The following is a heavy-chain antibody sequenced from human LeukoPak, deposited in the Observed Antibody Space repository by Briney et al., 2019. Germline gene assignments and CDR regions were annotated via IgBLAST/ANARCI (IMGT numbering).Heavy chain of an antibody. CDR2: IYTSGST. V-gene: IGHV4-4*07. CDR1: GGSITIYY. Sequence: SETLSLTCTVSGGSITIYYWSWIRQPAGKGLEWIGRIYTSGSTNYNPSLKSRVTMSVDTSKNQFSLKLSSVTAADTAVYYCARDFRGGYDFWSGYYTPYYFDYWGQGTLVTVSP. D-gene: IGHD3-3*01. CDR3: ARDFRGGYDFWSGYYTPYYFDY. J-gene: IGHJ4*02.